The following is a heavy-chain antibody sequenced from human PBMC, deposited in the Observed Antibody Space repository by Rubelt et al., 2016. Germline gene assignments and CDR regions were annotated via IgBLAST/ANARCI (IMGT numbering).Heavy chain of an antibody. CDR3: AREEGLTNFGHYGMDV. Sequence: APGQGPEWMGRIIPILGIANYAQKFQGRVTITADKSTSTAYMELSSLRSEDTAVYYCAREEGLTNFGHYGMDVWGQGTTVTVSS. J-gene: IGHJ6*02. D-gene: IGHD3-3*01. CDR2: IIPILGIA. V-gene: IGHV1-69*04.